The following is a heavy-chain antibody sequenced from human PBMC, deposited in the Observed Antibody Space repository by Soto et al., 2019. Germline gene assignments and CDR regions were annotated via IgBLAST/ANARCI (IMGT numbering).Heavy chain of an antibody. D-gene: IGHD3-3*01. CDR3: ARTYYDFWSGYYPHYYYGMAV. CDR1: GYTFTSYA. CDR2: IDAGNGNT. V-gene: IGHV1-3*01. J-gene: IGHJ6*02. Sequence: ASVKVSCKASGYTFTSYAMHWVRQAPGQRLEWMGWIDAGNGNTKYSQMFQGRVTITRDTSASTAYIELSSLRSEDTAVYYCARTYYDFWSGYYPHYYYGMAVWGQGTTVTVSS.